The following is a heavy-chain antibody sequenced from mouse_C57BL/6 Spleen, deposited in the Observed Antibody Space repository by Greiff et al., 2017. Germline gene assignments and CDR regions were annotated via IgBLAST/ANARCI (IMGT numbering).Heavy chain of an antibody. CDR1: GFTFSSYG. CDR3: ARHVEGYYGSSYGLDY. CDR2: IGSGGSYT. D-gene: IGHD1-1*01. Sequence: EVHLVESGGDLVKPGGSLKLSCAASGFTFSSYGMSWVRQTPDKRLEWVATIGSGGSYTYYPDSVKRRFTISRDNAKNTLYLQMSSLKSEDTAMYYCARHVEGYYGSSYGLDYWGQGTTLTVSS. V-gene: IGHV5-6*01. J-gene: IGHJ2*01.